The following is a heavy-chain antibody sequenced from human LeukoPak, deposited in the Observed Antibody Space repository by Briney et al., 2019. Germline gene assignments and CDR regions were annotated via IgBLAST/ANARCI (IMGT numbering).Heavy chain of an antibody. CDR2: FHLDGRT. CDR1: GGSVTSTNW. CDR3: AREGGFYRPLDY. Sequence: SETLSLTCDVSGGSVTSTNWWTWVRQPPGKGLEWIGEFHLDGRTNYNPSLKSRLIMSVDLPENHISLRLTSVTAADTAVYYGAREGGFYRPLDYSGQGTLVTVSS. J-gene: IGHJ4*02. D-gene: IGHD3-3*01. V-gene: IGHV4-4*02.